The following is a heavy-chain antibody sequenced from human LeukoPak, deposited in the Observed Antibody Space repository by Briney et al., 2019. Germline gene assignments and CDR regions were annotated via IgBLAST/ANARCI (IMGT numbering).Heavy chain of an antibody. CDR1: GFTSSTYS. Sequence: RPGGSLRLSCAASGFTSSTYSMNWVRQAPGKGLEWVSYISGSSRIIYYADSVKGRFAISRDNAKNSLYLQMNSLRDEDTAFYYCARDLDTSGYTFDYWGQGTLVTVSS. J-gene: IGHJ4*02. D-gene: IGHD3-22*01. V-gene: IGHV3-48*02. CDR2: ISGSSRII. CDR3: ARDLDTSGYTFDY.